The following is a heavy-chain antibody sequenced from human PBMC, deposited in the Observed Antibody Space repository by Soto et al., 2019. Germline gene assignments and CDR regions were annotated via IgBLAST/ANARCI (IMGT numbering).Heavy chain of an antibody. CDR1: GYTFTGCY. CDR3: ARXVPDIVLMVYATPGRDV. CDR2: INPNSGGT. D-gene: IGHD2-8*01. Sequence: ASVKVSCKASGYTFTGCYMHWVRQAPGQGLEWMGWINPNSGGTNYAQKFQGRVTMTRDTSISTAYMELSRLRSDDTAVYYCARXVPDIVLMVYATPGRDVWGQGTTVTVSS. J-gene: IGHJ6*02. V-gene: IGHV1-2*02.